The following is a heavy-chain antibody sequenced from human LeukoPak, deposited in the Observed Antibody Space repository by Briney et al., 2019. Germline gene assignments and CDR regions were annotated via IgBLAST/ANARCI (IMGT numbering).Heavy chain of an antibody. J-gene: IGHJ6*03. CDR2: IYTSGST. D-gene: IGHD5-18*01. V-gene: IGHV4-61*02. CDR1: GGSISSGSYY. Sequence: PSQTLSLTCTVSGGSISSGSYYWSWIRQPAGKGLEWIGRIYTSGSTNYNPSLKSRVTISVDTSKNQFSLKLSSVTAADTAVYYCASAYSYGFKGYTDVWGKGTTVTVSS. CDR3: ASAYSYGFKGYTDV.